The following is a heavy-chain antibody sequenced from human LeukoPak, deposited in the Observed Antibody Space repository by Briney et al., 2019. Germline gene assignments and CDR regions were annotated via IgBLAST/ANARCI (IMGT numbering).Heavy chain of an antibody. J-gene: IGHJ3*02. Sequence: SKTLSLTCTVSGGSISSYYWSWIRQPPGKGLEWIGYIYYSGSTNYNPSLKSRVTISVDTSKNQFSLKLSSVTAADTAVYYCARGAAAGSEAFDIWGQGTMVTVSS. CDR3: ARGAAAGSEAFDI. CDR1: GGSISSYY. D-gene: IGHD6-13*01. CDR2: IYYSGST. V-gene: IGHV4-59*08.